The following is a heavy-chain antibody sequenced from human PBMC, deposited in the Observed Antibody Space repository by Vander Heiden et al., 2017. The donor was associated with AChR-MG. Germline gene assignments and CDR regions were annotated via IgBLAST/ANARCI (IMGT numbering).Heavy chain of an antibody. V-gene: IGHV1-2*02. CDR3: ARDLGVDPSRWVGWFDP. D-gene: IGHD3-10*01. CDR2: INPNSGGT. CDR1: GYPFTGYY. J-gene: IGHJ5*02. Sequence: QVPLVQSGAEVKKPGASVKVSCKASGYPFTGYYMHWVRQAPGQGLEWMGWINPNSGGTNYAQKLQGRVTMTRDTSISTAYMELSRLQSDDTAVYYCARDLGVDPSRWVGWFDPWGQGTLVTVSS.